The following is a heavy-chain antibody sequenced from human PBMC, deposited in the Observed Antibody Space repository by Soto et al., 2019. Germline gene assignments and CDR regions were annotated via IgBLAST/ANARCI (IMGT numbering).Heavy chain of an antibody. J-gene: IGHJ6*02. CDR3: ARVRSWYYYYGMDV. CDR2: INSDGSST. CDR1: GFTFSSYW. D-gene: IGHD6-13*01. Sequence: LGGSLRLSCAASGFTFSSYWMHWVRQAPGKGLVWVSRINSDGSSTSYADSVKGRFTISRDNAKNTLYLQMNSLRAEDTAVYYCARVRSWYYYYGMDVWGQGTRVTVSS. V-gene: IGHV3-74*01.